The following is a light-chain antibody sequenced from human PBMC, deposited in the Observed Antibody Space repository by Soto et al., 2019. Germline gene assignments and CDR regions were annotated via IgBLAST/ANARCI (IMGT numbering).Light chain of an antibody. CDR1: SSNIGEGYD. J-gene: IGLJ3*02. V-gene: IGLV1-40*01. CDR2: GNS. CDR3: QSYDSSLSGSV. Sequence: QSVLTQPPSVSAAPGQRVTISCTGSSSNIGEGYDVHWYQQLPGPAPKLLIHGNSNRPSGVPDRFYGSKSGTSAALAITGLQAEYEADYYCQSYDSSLSGSVFGGGTKLTVL.